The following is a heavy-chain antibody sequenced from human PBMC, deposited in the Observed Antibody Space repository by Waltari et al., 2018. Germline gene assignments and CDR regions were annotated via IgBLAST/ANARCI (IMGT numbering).Heavy chain of an antibody. V-gene: IGHV3-30*04. CDR3: SRGSSLSGSSYGDY. CDR1: GFTFSIYS. J-gene: IGHJ4*02. Sequence: QVQLVESGGGVVQPGRSLRLSCAASGFTFSIYSMHWVRQAPGKGLAWVAITSKDGNNKYYADSVRGRFTISRDNSKNTLYLQMDSLTAEDTALYYCSRGSSLSGSSYGDYWGQGTQVTVSP. D-gene: IGHD4-17*01. CDR2: TSKDGNNK.